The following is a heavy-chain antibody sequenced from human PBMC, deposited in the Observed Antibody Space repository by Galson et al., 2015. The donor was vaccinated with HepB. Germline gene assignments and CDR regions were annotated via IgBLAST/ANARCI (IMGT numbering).Heavy chain of an antibody. CDR2: ISSSSSYI. D-gene: IGHD7-27*01. CDR1: GFTFSSYS. V-gene: IGHV3-21*01. J-gene: IGHJ4*02. Sequence: SLRLSCAASGFTFSSYSMNWVRQAPGKGLEWVSSISSSSSYIYYADSVKGRFTISRDNAKNSLYLQMNSLRAEDTAVYYCARDLVTWGSQVYYFDYWGQGTLVTVSS. CDR3: ARDLVTWGSQVYYFDY.